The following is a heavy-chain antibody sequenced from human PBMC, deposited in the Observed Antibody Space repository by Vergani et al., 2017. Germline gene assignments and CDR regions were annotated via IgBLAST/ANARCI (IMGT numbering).Heavy chain of an antibody. V-gene: IGHV3-7*01. J-gene: IGHJ4*02. CDR2: ISPDGSAT. CDR1: GCSLSRFW. D-gene: IGHD2-2*02. Sequence: VQLVESGGGVVQPGTSLRLSCAASGCSLSRFWMSWVRQAPEKGLEWVAHISPDGSATSYVDSVKGRFTISRDIAKNTLYLQVRSLRLEDTGVYHCVRDRGLCAGGRCYTEAWDYWGQGTPVTVSS. CDR3: VRDRGLCAGGRCYTEAWDY.